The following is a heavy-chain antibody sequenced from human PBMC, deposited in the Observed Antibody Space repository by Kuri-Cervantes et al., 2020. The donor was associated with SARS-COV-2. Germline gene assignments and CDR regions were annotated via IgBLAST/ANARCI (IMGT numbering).Heavy chain of an antibody. CDR3: ARDGRAYSSSWQPSYY. V-gene: IGHV3-20*04. J-gene: IGHJ4*02. D-gene: IGHD6-13*01. CDR2: INWNGGST. CDR1: GFTFDDYA. Sequence: GGSLRLSCAASGFTFDDYAMHWVRQAPGKGLEWVSGINWNGGSTGYADSVKGRFTIPRDNAKNSLYLQMNSLRAEDTALYYCARDGRAYSSSWQPSYYWGQGTLVTVSS.